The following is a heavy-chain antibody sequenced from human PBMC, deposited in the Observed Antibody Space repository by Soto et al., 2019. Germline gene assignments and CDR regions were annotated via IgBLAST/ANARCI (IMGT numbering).Heavy chain of an antibody. D-gene: IGHD2-8*01. CDR2: ITSDSSTI. Sequence: LRLSCAASGFTFSSYSINWVRQAPGKGLEWFSYITSDSSTISYADSVKGRFTVSRDNAKNSLYLQMNSLRDEDTAVYYCARVGRGVYGMDVWGQGTSVTVSS. J-gene: IGHJ6*02. CDR3: ARVGRGVYGMDV. CDR1: GFTFSSYS. V-gene: IGHV3-48*02.